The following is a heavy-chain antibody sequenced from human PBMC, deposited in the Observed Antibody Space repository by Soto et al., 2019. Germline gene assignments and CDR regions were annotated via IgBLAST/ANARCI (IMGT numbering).Heavy chain of an antibody. D-gene: IGHD3-3*01. Sequence: SETLSRTCAVYGGSFSGYYWSWIRQPPGKGLEWIGEINHSGSTSYSPSLKSRVTISVDTSKNQFSLKLSSATAADTAVYYCAREVPSYRYDFWSGYSNYYYFDYWGQGTMVTVSS. CDR1: GGSFSGYY. V-gene: IGHV4-34*01. CDR3: AREVPSYRYDFWSGYSNYYYFDY. J-gene: IGHJ4*02. CDR2: INHSGST.